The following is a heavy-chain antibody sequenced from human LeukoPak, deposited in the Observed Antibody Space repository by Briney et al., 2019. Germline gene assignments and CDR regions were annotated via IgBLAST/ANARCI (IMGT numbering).Heavy chain of an antibody. CDR3: ARGSKGYYYDSSGPYYFDY. D-gene: IGHD3-22*01. CDR1: GGSFSGYY. CDR2: INHSGST. V-gene: IGHV4-34*01. Sequence: SETLSLTCAVYGGSFSGYYWSWIRQPPGKELEWIGEINHSGSTNYNPSLKSRVTISVDTSKNQFSLKLSSVTAADTAVYYCARGSKGYYYDSSGPYYFDYWGQGTLVTVSS. J-gene: IGHJ4*02.